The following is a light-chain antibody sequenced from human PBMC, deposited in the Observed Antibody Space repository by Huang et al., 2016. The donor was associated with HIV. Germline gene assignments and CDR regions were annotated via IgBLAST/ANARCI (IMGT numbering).Light chain of an antibody. Sequence: GERATLSCRASQTVTNNYLAWYQQRPGQAPRLLIYGASTRATGIPDRFSGSGSGTDFTLTISRLEPKDFVVYYCQQFGSSPPYSFGQGPNWRSN. CDR3: QQFGSSPPYS. CDR2: GAS. V-gene: IGKV3-20*01. CDR1: QTVTNNY. J-gene: IGKJ2*03.